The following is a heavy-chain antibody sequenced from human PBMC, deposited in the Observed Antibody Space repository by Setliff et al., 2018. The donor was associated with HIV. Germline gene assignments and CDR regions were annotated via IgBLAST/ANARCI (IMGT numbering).Heavy chain of an antibody. J-gene: IGHJ4*02. V-gene: IGHV5-51*01. D-gene: IGHD2-2*01. CDR3: ARVVPAGMRVGCGDYFDH. CDR1: GYSFDRYW. CDR2: IYPGDSDT. Sequence: PGESLKISCQDSGYSFDRYWIGWVRQMPGKGLEWMGIIYPGDSDTRYSPSFQGQVTISVDKSISTAYLQWSSLKASDSAMYYCARVVPAGMRVGCGDYFDHWGQGTLVTVSS.